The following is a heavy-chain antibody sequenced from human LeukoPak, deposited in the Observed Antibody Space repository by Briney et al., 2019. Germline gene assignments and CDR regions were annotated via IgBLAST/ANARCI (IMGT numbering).Heavy chain of an antibody. J-gene: IGHJ6*03. V-gene: IGHV4-61*08. Sequence: PSETLPLTCTVSGGSISSGGYYWSWIRQPPGKGLEWIAYIYYIGSTDYNPSLKSRVTISVDTSKNQFSLNVSSVTAADTAVYYCARGYDFWSGYYKDYYYYMDVWGKGTTVTVSS. CDR2: IYYIGST. D-gene: IGHD3-3*01. CDR1: GGSISSGGYY. CDR3: ARGYDFWSGYYKDYYYYMDV.